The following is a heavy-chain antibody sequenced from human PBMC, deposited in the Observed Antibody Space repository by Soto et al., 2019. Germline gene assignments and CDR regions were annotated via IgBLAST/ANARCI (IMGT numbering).Heavy chain of an antibody. J-gene: IGHJ4*02. CDR2: IYSGGNT. CDR1: GFSVSSNY. Sequence: EVQLVESGGGLVQPGGSLRLSCAASGFSVSSNYMSWVRQAPGKGLEWVSVIYSGGNTYYADSVKGRFTISRHNSKNTLYLQLNSLRAEDTAVYYCAKDSLGLDYSGQGTLVTVSS. V-gene: IGHV3-53*04. CDR3: AKDSLGLDY. D-gene: IGHD7-27*01.